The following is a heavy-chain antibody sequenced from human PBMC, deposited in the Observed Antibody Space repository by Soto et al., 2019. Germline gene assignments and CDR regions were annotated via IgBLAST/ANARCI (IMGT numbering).Heavy chain of an antibody. CDR2: IYTSGST. J-gene: IGHJ4*02. CDR1: GGSISSYY. CDR3: ARDITIFGVVIIGSY. D-gene: IGHD3-3*01. V-gene: IGHV4-4*07. Sequence: LSLTCTVSGGSISSYYWSWIRQPAGKGLEWIGRIYTSGSTNYNPSLKSRVTMSVDTSKNQFSLKLSSVTAADTAVYYCARDITIFGVVIIGSYWGQGTLVTVSS.